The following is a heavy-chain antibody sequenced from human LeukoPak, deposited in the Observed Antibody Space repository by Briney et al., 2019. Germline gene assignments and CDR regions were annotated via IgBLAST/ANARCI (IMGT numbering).Heavy chain of an antibody. CDR3: ARNAPPTYYMDV. CDR1: GFTFSSYG. CDR2: IWYDGSKK. V-gene: IGHV3-33*01. J-gene: IGHJ6*03. Sequence: GGSLRLSCAASGFTFSSYGMHWVRQAPGKGLEWVAIIWYDGSKKYYADSVKGRFTISRDNSKNTLFLQMNSLRAEDTAVYYCARNAPPTYYMDVWGKGTTVTVSS.